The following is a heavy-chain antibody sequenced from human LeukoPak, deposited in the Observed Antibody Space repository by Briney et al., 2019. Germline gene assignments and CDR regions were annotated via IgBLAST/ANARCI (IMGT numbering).Heavy chain of an antibody. V-gene: IGHV4-34*01. D-gene: IGHD3-10*01. CDR1: RGSFSGYY. Sequence: SETLSLTCAVYRGSFSGYYWSWIRRAPGKGLEWIGEINHSGSTDQNPSLKSRVTISVDTSKKQFSLKLSSVTAADTAVYYCARGDYYYASGSYYKGPVDYWGQGTLVTVSS. CDR3: ARGDYYYASGSYYKGPVDY. CDR2: INHSGST. J-gene: IGHJ4*02.